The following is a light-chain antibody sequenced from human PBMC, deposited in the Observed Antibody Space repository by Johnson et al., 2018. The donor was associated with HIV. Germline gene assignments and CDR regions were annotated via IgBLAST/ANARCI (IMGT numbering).Light chain of an antibody. CDR3: GTWDSGLSAGYV. V-gene: IGLV1-51*01. CDR1: SSNIANNY. Sequence: QSVLTQPPSVSSAPGQKVTISCSGSSSNIANNYVSWYQQLPGTAPKLLIYDNNKRPSGIPDRFSGSKSGTSATLDITGLQTGDEADYYCGTWDSGLSAGYVFGTGTKVTVL. J-gene: IGLJ1*01. CDR2: DNN.